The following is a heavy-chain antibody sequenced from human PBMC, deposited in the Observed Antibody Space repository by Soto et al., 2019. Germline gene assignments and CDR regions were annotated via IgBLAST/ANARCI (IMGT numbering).Heavy chain of an antibody. Sequence: GGSLRLSCAASVFTFSSYGIHWVRQAPGKGLEWVAVIWYDGINKYYADSVKCRFTISRDNSKNTMYLQMNSLSAENTSVYYCARAQYYDFWSGYSPYPYYYYYGMDVWGQGTTVTVSS. CDR1: VFTFSSYG. D-gene: IGHD3-3*01. CDR2: IWYDGINK. CDR3: ARAQYYDFWSGYSPYPYYYYYGMDV. V-gene: IGHV3-33*01. J-gene: IGHJ6*02.